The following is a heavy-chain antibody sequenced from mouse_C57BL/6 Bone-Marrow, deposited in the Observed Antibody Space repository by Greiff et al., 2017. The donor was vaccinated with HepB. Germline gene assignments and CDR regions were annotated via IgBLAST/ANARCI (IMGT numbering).Heavy chain of an antibody. D-gene: IGHD1-1*01. J-gene: IGHJ1*03. CDR3: GGSSYEYFDV. Sequence: QVQLQQSDAELVKPGASVKISCKVSGYTFTDHTIHWMKKRPEQGLEWIGYIYPRDGSTKYNEKFKGKATFSVDRSSSTVYMVLNSLTSEDPAVYYCGGSSYEYFDVWGTGTTVTVSS. CDR1: GYTFTDHT. CDR2: IYPRDGST. V-gene: IGHV1-78*01.